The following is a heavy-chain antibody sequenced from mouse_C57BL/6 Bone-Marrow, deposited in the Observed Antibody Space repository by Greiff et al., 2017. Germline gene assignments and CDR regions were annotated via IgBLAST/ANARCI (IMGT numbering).Heavy chain of an antibody. CDR2: IRSKSNNYAT. CDR1: GFSFNTYA. V-gene: IGHV10-1*01. Sequence: EVKLLESGGGLVQPKGSLKLSCAASGFSFNTYAMNWVRQAPGKGLEWVARIRSKSNNYATYYADSVKDRFTISRDDSESMLYLQLNNLKTEDTAMYYCLYGNYGGFAYWGQGTLVTVSA. CDR3: LYGNYGGFAY. D-gene: IGHD2-1*01. J-gene: IGHJ3*01.